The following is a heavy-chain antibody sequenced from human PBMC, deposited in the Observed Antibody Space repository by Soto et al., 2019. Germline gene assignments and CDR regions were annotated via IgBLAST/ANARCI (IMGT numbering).Heavy chain of an antibody. CDR2: IKSKTDGGTT. J-gene: IGHJ4*02. CDR1: GFTFSNAW. CDR3: TTEGIVVVSGFDY. V-gene: IGHV3-15*01. Sequence: EVQLVESGGGLVKPGGSLRLSCAASGFTFSNAWMSWGRQAPGKGLEWVGRIKSKTDGGTTDYAAPVKGRFTISRDDSKNTLYLQMNSLKTEDTAVYYSTTEGIVVVSGFDYWGQGTLVTVSS. D-gene: IGHD2-2*01.